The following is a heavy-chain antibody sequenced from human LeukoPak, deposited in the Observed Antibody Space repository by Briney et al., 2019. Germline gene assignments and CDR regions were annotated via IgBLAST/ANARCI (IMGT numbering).Heavy chain of an antibody. D-gene: IGHD3-22*01. CDR2: INRSGST. CDR1: GGSFSGYY. CDR3: ARMHYYDSSGHNWFDP. V-gene: IGHV4-34*01. Sequence: SETLSLTCAVYGGSFSGYYWSWIRQPPGKGLEWIGEINRSGSTNYNPSLKSRVTISVDTSKNQFSLKLSSVTAADTAVYYCARMHYYDSSGHNWFDPWGQGTLVTVSS. J-gene: IGHJ5*02.